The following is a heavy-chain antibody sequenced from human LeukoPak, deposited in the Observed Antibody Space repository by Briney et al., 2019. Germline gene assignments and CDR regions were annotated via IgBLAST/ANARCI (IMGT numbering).Heavy chain of an antibody. D-gene: IGHD5-18*01. CDR2: IHISGGT. CDR1: GGSISRNY. V-gene: IGHV4-59*01. J-gene: IGHJ4*02. CDR3: VRERYGSFDY. Sequence: SESLSLTCTVSGGSISRNYWSWIRQPPGKGLEWIGYIHISGGTNYNPSLTSRVTISVDTSKNQFSLKLTSVTAADTAVYYCVRERYGSFDYWGQGTLVTVSS.